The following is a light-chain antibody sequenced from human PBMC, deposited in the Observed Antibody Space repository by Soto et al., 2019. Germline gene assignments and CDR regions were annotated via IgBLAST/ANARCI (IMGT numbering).Light chain of an antibody. V-gene: IGKV3-11*01. CDR3: QQRSNWPIT. CDR2: AAS. Sequence: EIVLTQSPVNLSLSPGERATLSCRASQSVSRYLAWYQQKPGQAPSLLIYAASSRATGIPDRFSGSGSGTDFTLTFSSLENEDFAVYDGQQRSNWPITFGQGTRLEIK. J-gene: IGKJ5*01. CDR1: QSVSRY.